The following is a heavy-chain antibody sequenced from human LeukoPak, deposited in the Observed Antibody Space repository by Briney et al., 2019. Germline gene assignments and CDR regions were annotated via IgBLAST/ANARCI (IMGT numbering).Heavy chain of an antibody. D-gene: IGHD3-10*01. CDR1: GFIVSSNY. V-gene: IGHV3-53*01. CDR3: ARGLGRELDGAFDI. Sequence: GGSLRLSCAASGFIVSSNYMSWVCQAPGKGLEWVSVIYSGGRTYYADSVKGRFTISRDNSRNTLYLQMNSLRAEDTAVYYCARGLGRELDGAFDIWGQGTMVTVSS. CDR2: IYSGGRT. J-gene: IGHJ3*02.